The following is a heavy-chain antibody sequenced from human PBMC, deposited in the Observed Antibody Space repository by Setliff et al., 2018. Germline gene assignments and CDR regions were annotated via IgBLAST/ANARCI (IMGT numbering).Heavy chain of an antibody. CDR1: GGSYSNYY. Sequence: SETLSLTCAVYGGSYSNYYWSWIRQPPGKGLEWIGESDHGGNTTIHPSLKSRLTMSVDTSKNQFSLKLTSVTAADTAVYFCARRDGSIICREFFDYWGQGALVTVSS. CDR2: SDHGGNT. J-gene: IGHJ4*02. V-gene: IGHV4-34*01. CDR3: ARRDGSIICREFFDY. D-gene: IGHD3-10*01.